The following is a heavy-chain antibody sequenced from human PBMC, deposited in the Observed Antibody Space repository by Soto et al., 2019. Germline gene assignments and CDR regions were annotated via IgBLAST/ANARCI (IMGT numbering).Heavy chain of an antibody. CDR3: ARDVVTAVAGSVNWFDP. CDR1: CFSLRTYG. Sequence: GGSLRLSCAASCFSLRTYGMQWLRRAPGKGLEWVAFIWYDGTKKFYANSVKGRSTISKDNSNNILYLQMSGLRAEDTAVYYCARDVVTAVAGSVNWFDPWGQGTLVTVSS. CDR2: IWYDGTKK. J-gene: IGHJ5*02. D-gene: IGHD6-19*01. V-gene: IGHV3-33*01.